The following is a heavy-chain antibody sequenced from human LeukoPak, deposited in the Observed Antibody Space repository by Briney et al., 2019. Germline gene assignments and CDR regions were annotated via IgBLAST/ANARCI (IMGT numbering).Heavy chain of an antibody. J-gene: IGHJ4*02. CDR1: GFTVSRNY. D-gene: IGHD1-26*01. V-gene: IGHV3-53*01. Sequence: GESLRLSCAASGFTVSRNYMIWVRQAPGKGLEWVSVIYSGGSTYYADSVQGRFTISRDNSKNTVYLQMNSLRVEDTAVYYCAREGWEDWGQGTLVTVSS. CDR2: IYSGGST. CDR3: AREGWED.